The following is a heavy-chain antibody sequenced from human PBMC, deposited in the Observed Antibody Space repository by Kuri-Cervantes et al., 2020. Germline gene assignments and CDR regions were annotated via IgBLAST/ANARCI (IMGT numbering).Heavy chain of an antibody. CDR3: AREVIAAAGMGFDP. CDR2: INPNSGGT. J-gene: IGHJ5*02. V-gene: IGHV1-2*04. D-gene: IGHD6-13*01. CDR1: GYTFTGYY. Sequence: ASVKVSCKASGYTFTGYYMHWVRQAPGQGLEWMGWINPNSGGTNYAQKFQGWVTMTRDTSISTAYMELSRLRSDDTAVYYCAREVIAAAGMGFDPWGQGTLVTDSS.